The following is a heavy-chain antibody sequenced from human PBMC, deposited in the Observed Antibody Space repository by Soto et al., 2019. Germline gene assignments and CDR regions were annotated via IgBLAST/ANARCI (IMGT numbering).Heavy chain of an antibody. V-gene: IGHV1-69*01. CDR3: ARGAELLWFGELLW. Sequence: QVQLVQSGAEVKKPGSSVKVSCKASGGTFSSYAISWVQQAPGQGLEWMGGIIPIFGTANYAQKFQGRVTITADESTSTAYMELSSLRSEDTAVYYCARGAELLWFGELLWWGQGTLVNVSS. D-gene: IGHD3-10*01. J-gene: IGHJ4*02. CDR2: IIPIFGTA. CDR1: GGTFSSYA.